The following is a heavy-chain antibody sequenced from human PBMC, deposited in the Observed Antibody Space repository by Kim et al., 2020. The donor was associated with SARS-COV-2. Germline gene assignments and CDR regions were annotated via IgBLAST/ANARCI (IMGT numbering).Heavy chain of an antibody. J-gene: IGHJ5*02. CDR3: AREWAGAGGNWFDP. Sequence: ADSVKGRFANSRDNAKNSLYLQMNSLRDEDTAVYYCAREWAGAGGNWFDPWGQGTLVTVSS. V-gene: IGHV3-11*05. D-gene: IGHD6-19*01.